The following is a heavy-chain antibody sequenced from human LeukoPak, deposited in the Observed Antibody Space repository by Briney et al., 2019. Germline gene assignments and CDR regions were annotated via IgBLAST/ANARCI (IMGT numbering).Heavy chain of an antibody. CDR1: GYTFNIYG. CDR3: ARDGRFGELFDY. J-gene: IGHJ4*02. CDR2: ISAYNGNT. Sequence: ASVKVSRKASGYTFNIYGISWVRKAPGQGLEWMGRISAYNGNTNYAQKFQDRVTMTTDTSTSTAYMELRSLRSDDTAVYYCARDGRFGELFDYWGQGTLVTVSS. D-gene: IGHD3-10*01. V-gene: IGHV1-18*01.